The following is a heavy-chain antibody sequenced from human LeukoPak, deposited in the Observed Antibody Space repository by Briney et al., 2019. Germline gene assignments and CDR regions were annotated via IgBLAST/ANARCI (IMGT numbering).Heavy chain of an antibody. Sequence: SETLSLTCTVSRGSISKNFWNWIRQPPGKGLEWVGYVSFSGNTNYNSSLKSRLTISVDPSKNQFFLNLTSPTAADTAVYYCVREAAVGYYFDSWGQGTLVTVSS. CDR2: VSFSGNT. D-gene: IGHD1-26*01. CDR3: VREAAVGYYFDS. J-gene: IGHJ4*02. V-gene: IGHV4-59*01. CDR1: RGSISKNF.